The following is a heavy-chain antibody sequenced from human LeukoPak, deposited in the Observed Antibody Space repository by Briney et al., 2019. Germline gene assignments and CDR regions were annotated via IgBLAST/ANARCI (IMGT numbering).Heavy chain of an antibody. J-gene: IGHJ1*01. CDR2: IRYDGSNK. CDR1: GFTFSSYG. D-gene: IGHD6-13*01. V-gene: IGHV3-30*02. Sequence: HSGGSLRLSCAASGFTFSSYGMHWVRQAPGKGLEWVAFIRYDGSNKYYAGSVKGRFTISRDNSKNTLYLQMNSLRAEDTAVYYCAKDLPQAAGIAAAGTLAGWGQGTLVTASS. CDR3: AKDLPQAAGIAAAGTLAG.